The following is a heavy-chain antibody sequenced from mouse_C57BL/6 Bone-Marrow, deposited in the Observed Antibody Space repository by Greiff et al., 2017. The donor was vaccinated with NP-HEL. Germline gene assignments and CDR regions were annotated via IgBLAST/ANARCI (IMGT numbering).Heavy chain of an antibody. CDR2: INPSSGYT. CDR3: ARGASWYFDV. Sequence: QVHVKQSGAELAKPGASVKLSCKASGYTFTSYWMHWVKQRPGQGLEWIGYINPSSGYTKYNQKFKDKATLTADKSSSTAYMQLSSLTYEDSAVYYCARGASWYFDVWGTGTTVTVSS. V-gene: IGHV1-7*01. D-gene: IGHD3-1*01. J-gene: IGHJ1*03. CDR1: GYTFTSYW.